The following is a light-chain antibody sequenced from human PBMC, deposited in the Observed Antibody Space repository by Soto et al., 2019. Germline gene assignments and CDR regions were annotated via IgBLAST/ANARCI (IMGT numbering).Light chain of an antibody. CDR3: QQYGMSRWT. CDR1: QSVSTTY. Sequence: ETVFTQSPVTLSLSPGERATLSCRASQSVSTTYLAWYQQKPGQSPRLLIYVTSNRATGIPDRFSGSGSGTDFTLTISRLEPEDFAVYYCQQYGMSRWTFGQGTK. J-gene: IGKJ1*01. CDR2: VTS. V-gene: IGKV3-20*01.